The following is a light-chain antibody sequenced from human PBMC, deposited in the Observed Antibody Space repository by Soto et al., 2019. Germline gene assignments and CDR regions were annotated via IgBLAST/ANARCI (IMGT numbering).Light chain of an antibody. CDR1: QSVRSY. Sequence: EIVMTQSPATLSVSPGDRATLSCRASQSVRSYLAWYQQKPGQAPRLLIYGASSRATGIPDRFSGSGSGTDFTLTISRLEPEDFAVYYCQQYVSSPRTFGQGTKVDIK. J-gene: IGKJ1*01. CDR3: QQYVSSPRT. V-gene: IGKV3-20*01. CDR2: GAS.